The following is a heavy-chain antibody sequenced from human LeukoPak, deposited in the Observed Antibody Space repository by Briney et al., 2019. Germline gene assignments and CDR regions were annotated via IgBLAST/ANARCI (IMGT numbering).Heavy chain of an antibody. CDR2: IRYSGTA. D-gene: IGHD3-9*01. V-gene: IGHV4-59*08. CDR1: GGSISGYS. Sequence: SETLSLTCTVSGGSISGYSWSWIRQPPGKGLEYIGYIRYSGTANYTPSLRSRVTISVDTSKNQFSLTLTSVTAGDTAVYYCARHLVSSLPTGLDYWGQGALVTVSS. J-gene: IGHJ4*02. CDR3: ARHLVSSLPTGLDY.